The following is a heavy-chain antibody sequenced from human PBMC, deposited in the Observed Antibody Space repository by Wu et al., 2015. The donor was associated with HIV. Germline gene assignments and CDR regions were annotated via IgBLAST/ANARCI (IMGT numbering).Heavy chain of an antibody. CDR2: LIPMYGTA. V-gene: IGHV1-69*13. Sequence: QVHLLQSGAEVKNPGSSVRVSCKASGGTFSNYALSWVRQVPGQGLEWMGRLIPMYGTANYAQKFQGRVTITADESTSTAYMAVSSLRSEDTAVYYCAGGGGRTSMDPFDYWGQGTLVTVSS. J-gene: IGHJ4*02. CDR3: AGGGGRTSMDPFDY. D-gene: IGHD5-18*01. CDR1: GGTFSNYA.